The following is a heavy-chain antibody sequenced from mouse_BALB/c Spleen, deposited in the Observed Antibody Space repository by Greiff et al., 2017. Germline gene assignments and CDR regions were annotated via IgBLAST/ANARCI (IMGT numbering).Heavy chain of an antibody. CDR1: GFSLTSYG. D-gene: IGHD2-2*01. CDR3: ARWLITGYYAMDY. V-gene: IGHV2-9*02. CDR2: IWAGGST. J-gene: IGHJ4*01. Sequence: QVQLKESGPGLVAPSQSLSITCTVSGFSLTSYGVHWVRQPPGKGLEWLGVIWAGGSTNYNSALMSRLSISKDNSKSQVFLKMNSLQTDDTAMYYCARWLITGYYAMDYWGQGTSVTVSS.